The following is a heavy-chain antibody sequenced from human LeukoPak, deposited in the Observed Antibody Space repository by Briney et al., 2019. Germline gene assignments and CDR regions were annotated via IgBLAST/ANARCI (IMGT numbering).Heavy chain of an antibody. V-gene: IGHV1-3*01. CDR1: GYTFTSYA. Sequence: GASVKVSCKASGYTFTSYAMHWVRQAPGQRLEWMGWINAGNGNTKYSQKFQGRVTITRDTSASTAYMELSSLRSEDTAVYYCARAHSPTYYYYYYGMDVWGQGTTVTVSS. CDR2: INAGNGNT. D-gene: IGHD2/OR15-2a*01. CDR3: ARAHSPTYYYYYYGMDV. J-gene: IGHJ6*02.